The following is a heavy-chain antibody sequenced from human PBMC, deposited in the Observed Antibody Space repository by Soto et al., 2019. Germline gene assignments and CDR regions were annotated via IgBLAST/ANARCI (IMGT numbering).Heavy chain of an antibody. V-gene: IGHV4-34*01. CDR1: GGSFSGYY. CDR2: INHSGST. Sequence: SETLSLTCAVYGGSFSGYYWSWIRQPPGKGLEWIGEINHSGSTNYNPSLRSRVTISVDTSKNQFSLKLSSVTAADTAVYYCASPAAGDYSYYGMDVWGQGPTVTASS. J-gene: IGHJ6*02. D-gene: IGHD2-2*01. CDR3: ASPAAGDYSYYGMDV.